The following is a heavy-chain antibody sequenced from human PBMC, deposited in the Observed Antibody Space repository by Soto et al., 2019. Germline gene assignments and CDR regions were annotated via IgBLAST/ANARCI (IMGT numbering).Heavy chain of an antibody. J-gene: IGHJ5*02. CDR3: AREGGQQWLVSGFDP. CDR1: GFSLSNARMG. CDR2: IFSNDEK. V-gene: IGHV2-26*01. D-gene: IGHD6-19*01. Sequence: QVTLKESGPVLVNPTETLTLTCTVSGFSLSNARMGVSWIRQPPGKALEWLAHIFSNDEKSYSTSLKSRLTISKDTPKSQVVLTMTNMDPVDTATYYCAREGGQQWLVSGFDPWGQGTLVTVSS.